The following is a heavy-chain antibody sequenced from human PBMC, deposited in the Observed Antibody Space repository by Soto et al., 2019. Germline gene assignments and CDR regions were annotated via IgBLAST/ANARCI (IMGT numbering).Heavy chain of an antibody. CDR1: GYSFTSYW. V-gene: IGHV5-10-1*01. CDR3: TIFGVADDAFDI. Sequence: GESLKISCKGSGYSFTSYWISWVRQMPGKGLEWMGRIDPSDSYTNYSPSFQGHVTISADKSISTAYLQWSSLKASDTAMYYCTIFGVADDAFDIWGQGTMVTVSS. J-gene: IGHJ3*02. D-gene: IGHD3-3*01. CDR2: IDPSDSYT.